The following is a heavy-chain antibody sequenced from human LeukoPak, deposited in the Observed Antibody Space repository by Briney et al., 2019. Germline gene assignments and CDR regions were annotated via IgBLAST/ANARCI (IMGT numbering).Heavy chain of an antibody. D-gene: IGHD3-16*01. V-gene: IGHV4-39*01. J-gene: IGHJ4*02. CDR2: IYYSGST. Sequence: PSETLSLTCTVSGGSISSSSYYWGWIRQPPGKGLEWIGSIYYSGSTYYNPSLKSRVTISVDTSKNQFSLKLSSVTAADTAVYYCARQRVYVWGSYDLDYWGQGTLVTVSS. CDR1: GGSISSSSYY. CDR3: ARQRVYVWGSYDLDY.